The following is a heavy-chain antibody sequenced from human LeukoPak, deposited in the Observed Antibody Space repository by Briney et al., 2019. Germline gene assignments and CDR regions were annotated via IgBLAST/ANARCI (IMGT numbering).Heavy chain of an antibody. V-gene: IGHV3-23*01. CDR1: GFTLGSQA. CDR3: VKNHGDGGPNWFDP. D-gene: IGHD5-24*01. Sequence: GSLTLSCVASGFTLGSQAMSWVRQAPGKGLEWVSAICGNCDRTYYADSVKGRFTISRDNSKNILYLQMNSLRAEDTAVYYCVKNHGDGGPNWFDPWGQGTLVTVSS. J-gene: IGHJ5*02. CDR2: ICGNCDRT.